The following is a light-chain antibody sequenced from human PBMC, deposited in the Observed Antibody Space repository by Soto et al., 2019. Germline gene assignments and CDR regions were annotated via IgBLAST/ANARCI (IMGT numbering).Light chain of an antibody. J-gene: IGKJ4*01. CDR2: DAS. Sequence: DIQMTQSPSSLSASVGDRVTITCQASQDISNYLNWYQQKPGKAPKLLIYDASNLETGVPSRFSGSGSGTDFTFTISSLQPEDIATYYCQQYDSVPLTFGGGTKVDIK. CDR1: QDISNY. V-gene: IGKV1-33*01. CDR3: QQYDSVPLT.